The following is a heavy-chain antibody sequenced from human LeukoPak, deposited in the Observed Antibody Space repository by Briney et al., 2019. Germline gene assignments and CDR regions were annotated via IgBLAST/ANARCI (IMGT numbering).Heavy chain of an antibody. Sequence: GGSLRLSCAATGFTFSSYAMSWVRQAPGKGLEWVTTISGAGANTYYRDSIRGRFTVSRDNSKNTLFLQMNSLRVEDTAVYYCARDSARGGPWGQGTPVTVSS. CDR3: ARDSARGGP. J-gene: IGHJ5*02. CDR2: ISGAGANT. CDR1: GFTFSSYA. D-gene: IGHD5-12*01. V-gene: IGHV3-23*01.